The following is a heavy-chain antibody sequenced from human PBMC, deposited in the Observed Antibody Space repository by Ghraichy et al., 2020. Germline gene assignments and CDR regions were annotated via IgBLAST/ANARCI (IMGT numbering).Heavy chain of an antibody. D-gene: IGHD4-11*01. CDR3: ATDREYSSSALDY. CDR2: ISRSGSYI. Sequence: GGSLRLSCAASGLTFSTYSINWVRQAPGRGLEWVSSISRSGSYIFYADSVKGRFNVSRDNAKNSLYLQMDSLRDEDTAIYYCATDREYSSSALDYWGQGVLVTVSS. V-gene: IGHV3-21*01. J-gene: IGHJ4*02. CDR1: GLTFSTYS.